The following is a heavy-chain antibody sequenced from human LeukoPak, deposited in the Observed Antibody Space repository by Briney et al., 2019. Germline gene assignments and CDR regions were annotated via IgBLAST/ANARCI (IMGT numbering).Heavy chain of an antibody. J-gene: IGHJ6*02. Sequence: GGSLRLSCEASGFIFSSYGMHWVRQAPGKGLEWVAVIWYDGSNKYYADSVKGRFTISRDDSKNMVYLQMNSLRAEDTAVYYCAKDLYFQYCNGGSCYWNYYGMDVWGQGTTVTVSS. CDR2: IWYDGSNK. V-gene: IGHV3-30*02. CDR1: GFIFSSYG. D-gene: IGHD2-15*01. CDR3: AKDLYFQYCNGGSCYWNYYGMDV.